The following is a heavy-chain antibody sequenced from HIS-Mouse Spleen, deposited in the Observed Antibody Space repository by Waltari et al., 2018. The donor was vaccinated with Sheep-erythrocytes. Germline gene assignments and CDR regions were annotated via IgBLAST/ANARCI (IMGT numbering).Heavy chain of an antibody. D-gene: IGHD3-3*01. Sequence: QVTLKESGPVLVKPTETLTLTCTVSGFSPSNARMGVSWIRQPPGKALEWLAHIFSNDEKSYSTSLKSRLTISKDTSKSQVVLTMTNMDPVDTATYYCARITSYYDFWSTYNKDYFDYWGQGTLVTVSS. J-gene: IGHJ4*02. CDR1: GFSPSNARMG. CDR3: ARITSYYDFWSTYNKDYFDY. V-gene: IGHV2-26*01. CDR2: IFSNDEK.